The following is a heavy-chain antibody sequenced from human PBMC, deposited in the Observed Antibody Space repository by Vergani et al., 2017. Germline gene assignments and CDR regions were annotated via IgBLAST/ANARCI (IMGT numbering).Heavy chain of an antibody. CDR1: GFTFSSYS. V-gene: IGHV3-21*01. J-gene: IGHJ5*02. CDR2: ISSSSSYI. D-gene: IGHD2-2*01. CDR3: ARSPRQYQLPWGWFDT. Sequence: EVQLLESGGNLVQPGGSLRLSCAASGFTFSSYSMNWVRQAPGKGLEWVSSISSSSSYIYYADSVKGRFTISRDNAKNSLYLQMNSLRPEDTAVYYCARSPRQYQLPWGWFDTWGQGTLVTVSS.